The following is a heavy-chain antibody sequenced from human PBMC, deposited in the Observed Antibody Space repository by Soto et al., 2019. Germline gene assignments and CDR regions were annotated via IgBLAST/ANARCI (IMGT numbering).Heavy chain of an antibody. CDR2: IYWDDDK. CDR1: GFSLSTSGVG. Sequence: QITLKESGPTLVKPTQTLTLTCTFSGFSLSTSGVGVGWIRQPPGKALGWLALIYWDDDKRYSPSLKSRLTITKDTSKNQGGLTRTNMDPVDTATYYCAHRLNDHYYHSPEDAFDIWGQGTMVTVSS. D-gene: IGHD3-22*01. CDR3: AHRLNDHYYHSPEDAFDI. V-gene: IGHV2-5*02. J-gene: IGHJ3*02.